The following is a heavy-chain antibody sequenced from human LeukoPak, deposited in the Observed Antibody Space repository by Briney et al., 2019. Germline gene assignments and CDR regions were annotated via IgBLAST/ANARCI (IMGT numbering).Heavy chain of an antibody. CDR2: IKQDGSKK. V-gene: IGHV3-7*04. CDR3: ARARDYADTSAYYSIDY. CDR1: GFMFSTFS. D-gene: IGHD3-22*01. Sequence: GGSLRLSCAASGFMFSTFSMSWVRQAPGKGLEWVANIKQDGSKKYFVDSVKGRFTISRDNAKNSLYLQIDSLRAEDTAVYYCARARDYADTSAYYSIDYWGQGTLVIVSS. J-gene: IGHJ4*02.